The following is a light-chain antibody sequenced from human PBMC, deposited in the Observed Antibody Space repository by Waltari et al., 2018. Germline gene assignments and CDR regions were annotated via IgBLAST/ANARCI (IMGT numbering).Light chain of an antibody. CDR1: SSDVGTYTL. J-gene: IGLJ2*01. Sequence: QSALTQPASVSGSPEQSITIPCPGTSSDVGTYTLVSRYQHHPGKAPKLMIYGGSKRPSGISSRFSGSKSGNTASLTISGLQAEDEADYYCSSYAGSTTFVIFGGGTKLTVL. V-gene: IGLV2-23*03. CDR3: SSYAGSTTFVI. CDR2: GGS.